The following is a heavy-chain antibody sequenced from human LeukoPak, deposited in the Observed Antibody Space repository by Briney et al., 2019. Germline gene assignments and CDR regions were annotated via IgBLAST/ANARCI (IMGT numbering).Heavy chain of an antibody. J-gene: IGHJ4*02. CDR2: INPSNGNT. D-gene: IGHD3-10*01. Sequence: ASVKVSCNPSGYTFTDSYTHWVRQAPAVGLQWMGWINPSNGNTHYAEVFQGRVTMTRDTSIRTAYMELTGLTTDDTAVYYCARSPIGASAYWGRGTLVTVSS. CDR1: GYTFTDSY. V-gene: IGHV1-2*02. CDR3: ARSPIGASAY.